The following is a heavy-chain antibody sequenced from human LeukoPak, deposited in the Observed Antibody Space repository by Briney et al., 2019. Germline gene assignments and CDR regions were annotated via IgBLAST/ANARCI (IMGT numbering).Heavy chain of an antibody. J-gene: IGHJ1*01. CDR1: GFTFSSYS. D-gene: IGHD4-17*01. CDR3: AKDGGRYGDYGYFHH. Sequence: GGSLRLSCAASGFTFSSYSMNWVRQAPGKGLEWVSSISSSSSYIYYADSVKGRFTISRDNSKNTLYLQMNSLRAEDTAVYNCAKDGGRYGDYGYFHHWGQGTLVTVSS. CDR2: ISSSSSYI. V-gene: IGHV3-21*01.